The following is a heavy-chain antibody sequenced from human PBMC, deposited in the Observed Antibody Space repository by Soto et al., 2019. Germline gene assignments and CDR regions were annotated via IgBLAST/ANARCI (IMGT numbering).Heavy chain of an antibody. D-gene: IGHD3-3*01. V-gene: IGHV2-5*02. Sequence: QITLNESGPTQVKPRQTLTLTCTFSGFSLTTSGVGVGWIRQSPGKAPEWLALIYWDDDKRYSPSLKSRLTITQNTSKNQVVLTRADLNPADTATYYCAHRVLRTVFGLVTTTATYFDSWGQGTPVAVSS. CDR3: AHRVLRTVFGLVTTTATYFDS. CDR2: IYWDDDK. J-gene: IGHJ4*02. CDR1: GFSLTTSGVG.